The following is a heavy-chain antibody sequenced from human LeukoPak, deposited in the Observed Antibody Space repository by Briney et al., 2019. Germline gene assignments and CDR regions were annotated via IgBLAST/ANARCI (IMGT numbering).Heavy chain of an antibody. CDR1: GYSFTTYW. CDR2: IYPGYSDT. J-gene: IGHJ4*02. V-gene: IGHV5-51*01. Sequence: GESLKISCQGSGYSFTTYWIGWVRQMPAKGLEWMGFIYPGYSDTRYSPSFHGQATISADKTTNTAYLQWSSLKASDTAIYYCARHSAVALAEIYWGQGSLVTVSS. CDR3: ARHSAVALAEIY. D-gene: IGHD6-19*01.